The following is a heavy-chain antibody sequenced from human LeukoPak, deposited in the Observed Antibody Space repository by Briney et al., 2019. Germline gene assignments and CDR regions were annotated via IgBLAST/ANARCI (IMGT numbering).Heavy chain of an antibody. V-gene: IGHV1-69*05. CDR1: GGTFSSYA. J-gene: IGHJ6*03. Sequence: SVNVSCKASGGTFSSYAISWVRQAPGQGLEWMGGIIPIFGTANYAQKFQGRVTITTDESTSTAYMELSSLRSEDTAVYYCARVMISSGSYYYMDVWGKGTTVTVSS. D-gene: IGHD1-26*01. CDR2: IIPIFGTA. CDR3: ARVMISSGSYYYMDV.